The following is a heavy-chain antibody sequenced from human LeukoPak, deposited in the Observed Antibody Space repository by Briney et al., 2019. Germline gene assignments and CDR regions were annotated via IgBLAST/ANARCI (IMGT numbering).Heavy chain of an antibody. D-gene: IGHD3-10*01. V-gene: IGHV4-34*01. CDR2: INHSGST. Sequence: PSETLSLNCAVYGGSFSGYYWSWIRQPPGKGLEWIGEINHSGSTNYNPSLKSRVTISVDTSKNQFSLKLSSVTAADTAVYYCASDPGISGVYFDYWGQGTLVTVSS. CDR1: GGSFSGYY. CDR3: ASDPGISGVYFDY. J-gene: IGHJ4*02.